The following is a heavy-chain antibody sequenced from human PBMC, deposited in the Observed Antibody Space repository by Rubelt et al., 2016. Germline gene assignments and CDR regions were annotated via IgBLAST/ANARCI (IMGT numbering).Heavy chain of an antibody. V-gene: IGHV5-51*03. J-gene: IGHJ4*02. CDR2: IYPGDSDV. D-gene: IGHD1-1*01. CDR3: ARPGSYNWNERDY. Sequence: EVQLVQSGAEVKKPGESLKISCKGSGYTFMTYWIGWVRQMPGKGLEWMGIIYPGDSDVRYRPSFQGQVPLSADKSINTAYLQWSGLRASATAMYYCARPGSYNWNERDYWGQGTLVTVSS. CDR1: GYTFMTYW.